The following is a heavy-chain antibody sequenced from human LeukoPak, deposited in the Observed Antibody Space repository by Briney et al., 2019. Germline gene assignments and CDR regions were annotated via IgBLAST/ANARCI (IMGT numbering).Heavy chain of an antibody. V-gene: IGHV3-72*01. J-gene: IGHJ6*03. CDR2: IRNKANRDTT. D-gene: IGHD5/OR15-5a*01. CDR1: GLTFSDHN. Sequence: PGGSLRLSCAVSGLTFSDHNVDWVRQAPGKGLEWVGRIRNKANRDTTEYAASVKGRFTISRDDSKNSLYLQMNSLKTEDTAVYFCAPLGVSDNYHYMDVWGKGTMVTVSS. CDR3: APLGVSDNYHYMDV.